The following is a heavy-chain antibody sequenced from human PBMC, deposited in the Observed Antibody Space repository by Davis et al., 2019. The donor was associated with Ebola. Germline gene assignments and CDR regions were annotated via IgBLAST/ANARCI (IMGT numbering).Heavy chain of an antibody. CDR1: GFTFSSHY. D-gene: IGHD2-2*01. CDR2: IYSGGST. CDR3: ARVSLGYCSSTSCYFNAFDI. Sequence: GESLKISCAASGFTFSSHYMSWVRQAPGKGLEWVSVIYSGGSTYYADSVKGRFTISRHNSKNTPYLQMNSLRAEDTAVYYCARVSLGYCSSTSCYFNAFDIWGQGTMVTVSS. J-gene: IGHJ3*02. V-gene: IGHV3-66*02.